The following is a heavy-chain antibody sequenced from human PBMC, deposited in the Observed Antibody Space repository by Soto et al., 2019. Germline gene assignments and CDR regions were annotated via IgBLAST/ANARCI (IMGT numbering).Heavy chain of an antibody. D-gene: IGHD2-21*02. CDR3: IKCGGDCYSSDY. V-gene: IGHV3-49*04. CDR1: GFTFVHFA. J-gene: IGHJ4*02. CDR2: IRSKTYGGTT. Sequence: TLRLSCATSGFTFVHFAMSWVRQAPGKGMEWLGFIRSKTYGGTTEYAASVKGRFTVSRDDSKSIAYPQMNSLNTEDTAVYYCIKCGGDCYSSDYWGQGTQVTVSS.